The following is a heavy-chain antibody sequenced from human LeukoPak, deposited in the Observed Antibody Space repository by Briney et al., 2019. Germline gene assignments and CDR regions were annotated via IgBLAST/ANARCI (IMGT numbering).Heavy chain of an antibody. CDR1: IGSTNGKYW. V-gene: IGHV4-4*02. CDR2: VHRSGST. Sequence: PSETLSLTCAVSIGSTNGKYWSWVRQSPGKGLEWIGEVHRSGSTNYKPSLKRRVTISIDRSKDQISLDLTSVTAADTAVYYCARELLNAPTPGAYWGQGILVTVSS. D-gene: IGHD2-21*01. J-gene: IGHJ4*02. CDR3: ARELLNAPTPGAY.